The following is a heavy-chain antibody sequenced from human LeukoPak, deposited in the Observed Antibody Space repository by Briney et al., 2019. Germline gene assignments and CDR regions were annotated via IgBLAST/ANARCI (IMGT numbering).Heavy chain of an antibody. CDR2: ISGSGGST. CDR3: AKRISGYYFYY. Sequence: QTGGSLRLSCAASGFTFSSYAMSWVRPAPGKGLEWVSAISGSGGSTYYADSVKGRFTISRDNSKNTLYLQMNSLRVEDTAVYYCAKRISGYYFYYWGQGTLVTVSS. J-gene: IGHJ4*02. D-gene: IGHD3-10*01. CDR1: GFTFSSYA. V-gene: IGHV3-23*01.